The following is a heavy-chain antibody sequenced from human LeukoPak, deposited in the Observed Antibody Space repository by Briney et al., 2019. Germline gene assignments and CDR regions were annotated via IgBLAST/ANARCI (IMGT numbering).Heavy chain of an antibody. V-gene: IGHV3-23*01. CDR1: GFTFSSYA. Sequence: GGSLRLSCAGSGFTFSSYAMSWVRQAPGKGLEWVSVISSTGGSTFYADSVKGRFTISRDNSKNTLYLQMNNLRAEDTAAYYCAKGSFWGQGTLVTVSS. CDR2: ISSTGGST. D-gene: IGHD3-10*01. CDR3: AKGSF. J-gene: IGHJ4*02.